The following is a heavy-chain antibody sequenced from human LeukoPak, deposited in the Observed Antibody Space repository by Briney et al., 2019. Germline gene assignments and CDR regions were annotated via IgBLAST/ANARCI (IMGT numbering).Heavy chain of an antibody. CDR1: GGSISSYY. V-gene: IGHV4-59*01. CDR3: AREMGNGGWTSYNWFDP. CDR2: IYYSGST. D-gene: IGHD6-19*01. Sequence: SETLSLTCTVSGGSISSYYWSWIRQPPGKGLEWIGYIYYSGSTNYNPSLKSRVTISVDTSKNQFPLKLSSVTAADTAVYYCAREMGNGGWTSYNWFDPWGQGTLVTVSS. J-gene: IGHJ5*02.